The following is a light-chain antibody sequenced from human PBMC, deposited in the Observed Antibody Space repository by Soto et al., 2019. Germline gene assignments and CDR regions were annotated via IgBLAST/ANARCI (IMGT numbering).Light chain of an antibody. J-gene: IGKJ1*01. CDR1: QSVSSN. Sequence: EIVMTQSPATLSVSPGERATLSCRASQSVSSNLAWYQQKPGQAPRLLIYGASTRATGIPGRFSGSGSGTEFTLTIRSRQSEDFAVYYWHQYNNFPQTFGQGTKVEI. V-gene: IGKV3-15*01. CDR3: HQYNNFPQT. CDR2: GAS.